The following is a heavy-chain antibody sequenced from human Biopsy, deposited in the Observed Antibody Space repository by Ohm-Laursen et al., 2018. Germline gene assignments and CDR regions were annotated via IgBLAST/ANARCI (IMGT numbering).Heavy chain of an antibody. V-gene: IGHV3-21*06. CDR2: ITGGGNYI. CDR3: AKEEPPQGYDFWSGHYYYFDY. D-gene: IGHD3-3*01. CDR1: GVTLSGYA. Sequence: SLRLSCSASGVTLSGYAMNWVRQAPGKGLEWVSSITGGGNYINYADSVRGRFTISRDNSKNSVYLVMSSLKADDTAVYYCAKEEPPQGYDFWSGHYYYFDYWGQGTLVTVSS. J-gene: IGHJ4*02.